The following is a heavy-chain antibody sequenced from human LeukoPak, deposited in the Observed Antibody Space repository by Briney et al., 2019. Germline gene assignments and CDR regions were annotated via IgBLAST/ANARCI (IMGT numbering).Heavy chain of an antibody. CDR1: GYTFTDYY. CDR3: ATKSSGHFMY. CDR2: ISPNSGGT. V-gene: IGHV1-2*02. J-gene: IGHJ4*02. Sequence: ASVKLSCSASGYTFTDYYIHWVRQAPGQGLQWMGWISPNSGGTKYAQKFQGRVTMTRDTSISAAYMELSSLTSDDTAVYYCATKSSGHFMYWGQGTLLPVSS. D-gene: IGHD3-3*01.